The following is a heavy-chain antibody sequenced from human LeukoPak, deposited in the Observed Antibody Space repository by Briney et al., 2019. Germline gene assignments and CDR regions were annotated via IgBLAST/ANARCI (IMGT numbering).Heavy chain of an antibody. J-gene: IGHJ5*02. D-gene: IGHD3-9*01. Sequence: SETLSLTCTVSGDSVSSGSYYWSWVRQPPGKGLEWIGYIYYTGNTNYNPSLESRVTISVDTSKNHFSLKLNSVTAADTAVYYCARAFPSGYDILTGYPVNWFDPWGQGTLVTVSS. V-gene: IGHV4-61*03. CDR1: GDSVSSGSYY. CDR3: ARAFPSGYDILTGYPVNWFDP. CDR2: IYYTGNT.